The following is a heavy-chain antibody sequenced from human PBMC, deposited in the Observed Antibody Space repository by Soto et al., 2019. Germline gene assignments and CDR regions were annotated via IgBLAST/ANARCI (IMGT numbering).Heavy chain of an antibody. Sequence: PGGSLSLSCAASGFTFSSYAMTWVRQAPGKGLEWVSTISGTGTTTYYADSVKGRFTISRDNSKNTLYLQMNSLRTEDTAVYYCVKAVYLLDFDYWGQGTLVTVYS. CDR3: VKAVYLLDFDY. J-gene: IGHJ4*02. CDR2: ISGTGTTT. D-gene: IGHD2-8*01. V-gene: IGHV3-23*01. CDR1: GFTFSSYA.